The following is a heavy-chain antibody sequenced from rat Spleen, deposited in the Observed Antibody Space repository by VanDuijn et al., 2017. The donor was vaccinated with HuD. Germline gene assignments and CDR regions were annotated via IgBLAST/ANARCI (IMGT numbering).Heavy chain of an antibody. CDR3: ARRYDFDF. V-gene: IGHV5-7*01. Sequence: EVQLVESGGGLVQPGRSMKLSCAASGFTFGDYYMAWVRQAPKKGLEWVATISYDGSSTYYRDSVKGRFTISRDNAKSTLYLQMDSLRSEDTATYYCARRYDFDFWGQGVMVTVSS. J-gene: IGHJ2*01. CDR1: GFTFGDYY. D-gene: IGHD1-11*01. CDR2: ISYDGSST.